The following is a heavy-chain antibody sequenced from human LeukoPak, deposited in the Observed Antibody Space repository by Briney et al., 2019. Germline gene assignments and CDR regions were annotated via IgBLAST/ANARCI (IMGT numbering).Heavy chain of an antibody. CDR3: ARGPALVVVPAATRGLWFQH. CDR1: GYTFTSYY. J-gene: IGHJ1*01. Sequence: ASVKVSCKASGYTFTSYYMHWVRQAPGQGLEWMGWINPNSGGTNYAQKFQGRVTMTRDTSISTAYMELSRLRSDDTAVYYCARGPALVVVPAATRGLWFQHWGQGTLVTVSS. CDR2: INPNSGGT. V-gene: IGHV1-2*02. D-gene: IGHD2-2*01.